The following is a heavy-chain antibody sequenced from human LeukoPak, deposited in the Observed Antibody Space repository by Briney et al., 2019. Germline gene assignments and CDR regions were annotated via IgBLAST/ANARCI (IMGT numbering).Heavy chain of an antibody. CDR3: ARDESVTGPTTFDY. D-gene: IGHD6-19*01. V-gene: IGHV3-74*01. CDR2: INTDGSDT. J-gene: IGHJ4*02. Sequence: QPGGSLSLSCAVSGFTFRRYWMHWVRQAPGKGPVWVSRINTDGSDTIYADSVKGRFTISRDNAKNTLFLQMNSPRAEDTAVYYCARDESVTGPTTFDYWGQGTLVTVSS. CDR1: GFTFRRYW.